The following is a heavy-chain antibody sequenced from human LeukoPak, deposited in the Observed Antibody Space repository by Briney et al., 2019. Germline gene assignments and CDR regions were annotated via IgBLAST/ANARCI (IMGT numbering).Heavy chain of an antibody. D-gene: IGHD3-10*01. CDR2: INPNSGGT. Sequence: ASVKVSCKASGYTFTGYYMHWVRQAHGQGLEWMGWINPNSGGTNYAQKFQGWVTMTRDTSISTAYMELSRLRSDDTAVYYCARGGMVRGVLGDYWGQGTLVTVSS. J-gene: IGHJ4*02. V-gene: IGHV1-2*04. CDR1: GYTFTGYY. CDR3: ARGGMVRGVLGDY.